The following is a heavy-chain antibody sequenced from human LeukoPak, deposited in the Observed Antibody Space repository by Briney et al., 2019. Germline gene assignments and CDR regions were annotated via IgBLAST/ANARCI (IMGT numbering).Heavy chain of an antibody. J-gene: IGHJ4*02. Sequence: SGGSLRLSCAASGFTFSSYWMSWVRQAPGKGLEWVANIKQDGSEKYYVDSVKGRFTISRDNTKNSLYLQMNSLRAEDTAVYYCARDHEYQLPWPVDYWGQGTLVTVSS. D-gene: IGHD2-2*01. CDR3: ARDHEYQLPWPVDY. V-gene: IGHV3-7*01. CDR2: IKQDGSEK. CDR1: GFTFSSYW.